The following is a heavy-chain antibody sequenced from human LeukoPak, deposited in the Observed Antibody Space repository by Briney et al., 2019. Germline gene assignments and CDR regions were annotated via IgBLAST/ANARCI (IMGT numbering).Heavy chain of an antibody. CDR3: ARDRAGAYGMDV. Sequence: GGSLRLSCAASGFSFSSYGMHWVRQAPGKGLEWVALIWGDGSNKFHADSVKGRFTISRDNSKNMLFLQMNSLRAEDTAVYYCARDRAGAYGMDVWGQGTTVTVSS. J-gene: IGHJ6*02. D-gene: IGHD3-10*01. CDR2: IWGDGSNK. V-gene: IGHV3-33*01. CDR1: GFSFSSYG.